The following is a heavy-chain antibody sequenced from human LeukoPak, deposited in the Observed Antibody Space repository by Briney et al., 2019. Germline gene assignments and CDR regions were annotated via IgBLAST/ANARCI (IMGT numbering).Heavy chain of an antibody. CDR2: INPNSGDT. V-gene: IGHV1-2*06. J-gene: IGHJ4*02. CDR3: ARDYCSSTSCLFDY. Sequence: VASVKVSCKASGYTFTGYHMHWVRQAPGQGLEWMGRINPNSGDTNYAQKFQGRVTMTRGTSISTAYVELSRLRSDDTAVYYCARDYCSSTSCLFDYWGQGTLVTVSS. CDR1: GYTFTGYH. D-gene: IGHD2-2*01.